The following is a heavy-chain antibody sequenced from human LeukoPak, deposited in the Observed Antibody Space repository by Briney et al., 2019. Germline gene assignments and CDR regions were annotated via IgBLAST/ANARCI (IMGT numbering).Heavy chain of an antibody. CDR3: GRKGGGGSDYYYMDV. CDR2: ISSSSSYV. Sequence: GGTLRLSCAASGFTFSSYSMNWVRQAPGKGLEWVSSISSSSSYVYYADSVKGRFTISRDNAKNSLYLQMNSLRAEDTAVYYWGRKGGGGSDYYYMDVWGKGTTVTVSS. CDR1: GFTFSSYS. J-gene: IGHJ6*03. V-gene: IGHV3-21*01. D-gene: IGHD3-16*01.